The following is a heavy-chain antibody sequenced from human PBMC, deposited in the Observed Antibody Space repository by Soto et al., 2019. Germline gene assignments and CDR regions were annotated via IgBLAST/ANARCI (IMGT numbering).Heavy chain of an antibody. D-gene: IGHD2-15*01. CDR3: ARLGGYCSDGSCAKGY. V-gene: IGHV1-69*02. CDR1: GGTFSSYT. J-gene: IGHJ4*02. CDR2: IIPILGIA. Sequence: QVQLVQSGAAVKKPGSSVKVSCKASGGTFSSYTISWVRQAPGQGLEWMGRIIPILGIANYAQKFQGRVTITADKSTSTAYMELSSLRSEDTAVYYCARLGGYCSDGSCAKGYWGQGTLVTFSS.